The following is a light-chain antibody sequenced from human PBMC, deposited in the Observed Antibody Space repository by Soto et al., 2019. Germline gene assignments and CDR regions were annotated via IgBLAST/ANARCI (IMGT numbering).Light chain of an antibody. V-gene: IGLV1-51*01. J-gene: IGLJ1*01. CDR3: GTWDNGLSAPDV. CDR2: DNN. Sequence: QSVLTQPPSVSAAPGQKVSISCSGSSSNIGNNYVSWYQQFPGTAPKLLIYDNNKRPSGIPDRFSGSKSGTSATLDITGLQTGDEADYYCGTWDNGLSAPDVFGTGTNVTVL. CDR1: SSNIGNNY.